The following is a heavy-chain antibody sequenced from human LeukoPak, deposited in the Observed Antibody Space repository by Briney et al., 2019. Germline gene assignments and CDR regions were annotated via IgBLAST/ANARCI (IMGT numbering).Heavy chain of an antibody. CDR1: GSTFSSYG. V-gene: IGHV3-33*06. CDR3: AKDPYCSGGSCYVVAFDI. Sequence: PGGSLRLSCAASGSTFSSYGMHWVRQAPGKGLEWVAVIWYDGSNRYYADSVKGRFTISRDNSKNTLYLQMNSLRAEDTAVYYCAKDPYCSGGSCYVVAFDIWGQGTMVTVSS. D-gene: IGHD2-15*01. CDR2: IWYDGSNR. J-gene: IGHJ3*02.